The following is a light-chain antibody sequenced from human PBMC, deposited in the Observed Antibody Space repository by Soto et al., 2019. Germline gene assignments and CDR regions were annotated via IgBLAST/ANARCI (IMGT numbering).Light chain of an antibody. CDR3: QHRNNRPFS. CDR2: DAS. V-gene: IGKV3-11*01. CDR1: QSVNNY. Sequence: EIMLTQSPATLSLSPGERATLSCRASQSVNNYLAWYQQRPGQAPRLLIYDASSRATGIPARFSGSGSGTDFTLTISSLEPEDFAVYYCQHRNNRPFSFGPGTKVDIK. J-gene: IGKJ3*01.